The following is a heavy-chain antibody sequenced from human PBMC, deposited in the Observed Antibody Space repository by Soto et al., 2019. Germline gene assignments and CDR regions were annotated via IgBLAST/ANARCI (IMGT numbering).Heavy chain of an antibody. CDR2: IYYSGST. V-gene: IGHV4-61*01. CDR3: ARAASYASSYYFDF. CDR1: GGSVSSGSYY. J-gene: IGHJ4*02. Sequence: ETLSLTCTVSGGSVSSGSYYWSWIRQPPGKGLEWIGFIYYSGSTSYYPSFKSRVTISLDTSRNQFSLKLSSVTAADTAVYYCARAASYASSYYFDFWGQGTLVTVSS. D-gene: IGHD6-6*01.